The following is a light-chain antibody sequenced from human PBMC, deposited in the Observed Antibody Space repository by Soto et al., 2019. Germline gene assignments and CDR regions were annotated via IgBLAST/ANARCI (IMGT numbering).Light chain of an antibody. J-gene: IGKJ4*01. CDR2: GAS. V-gene: IGKV3D-7*01. CDR3: QQDYNLPPLT. Sequence: EIVMTQYTATLSVSPGERATLSCRASQSVSSSYLTWYQQKPGQAPRLLIYGASTRATSIPARFSGSGSGTDFTLTISSLQPEDFAVYYCQQDYNLPPLTFGGGTKVDIK. CDR1: QSVSSSY.